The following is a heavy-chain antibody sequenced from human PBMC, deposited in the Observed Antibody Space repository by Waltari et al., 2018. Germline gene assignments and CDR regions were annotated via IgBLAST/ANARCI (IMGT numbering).Heavy chain of an antibody. V-gene: IGHV4-39*01. CDR2: IYYSGST. CDR1: GGSISNNNYY. J-gene: IGHJ5*02. CDR3: ARPLRFTAWFDP. D-gene: IGHD3-3*01. Sequence: QLQLHASGPGLVKPSETLSLTCNVSGGSISNNNYYWAWIRQPPGKGLEWIGSIYYSGSTYYNPSHKSRLTISVDTSKNQFSLKLNSVTAADSAVYYCARPLRFTAWFDPWGQGTLVTVSS.